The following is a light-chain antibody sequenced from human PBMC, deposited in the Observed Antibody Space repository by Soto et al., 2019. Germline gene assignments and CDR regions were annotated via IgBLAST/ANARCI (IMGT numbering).Light chain of an antibody. V-gene: IGKV3-20*01. CDR3: QQYGSSPPWT. Sequence: EVGLSQSPCTLSLSTGERATLSCRAIQSVSNNYLAWYQQKPGQAPRLLIYGASNRATGIPDRFSGSGSGTDFTLTITRLEPEDFAVYFCQQYGSSPPWTFGQGTKVDIK. CDR1: QSVSNNY. CDR2: GAS. J-gene: IGKJ1*01.